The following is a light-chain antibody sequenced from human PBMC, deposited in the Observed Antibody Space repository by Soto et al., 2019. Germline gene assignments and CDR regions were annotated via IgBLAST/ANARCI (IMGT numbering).Light chain of an antibody. V-gene: IGLV1-44*01. CDR2: SNN. CDR1: SSNIGSNT. Sequence: QSALTQPPSASGTPGRRVTISCSGSSSNIGSNTVNWYQQPPGTAPKLLIYSNNQRPSGVPDRFSGSKSGTSASLAISGLLSEDEADYYCAAWDDSLNGYVFGTETKITVL. CDR3: AAWDDSLNGYV. J-gene: IGLJ1*01.